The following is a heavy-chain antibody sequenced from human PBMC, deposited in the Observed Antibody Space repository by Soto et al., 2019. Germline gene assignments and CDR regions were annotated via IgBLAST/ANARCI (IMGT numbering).Heavy chain of an antibody. V-gene: IGHV2-5*02. CDR2: IYWDDAK. CDR1: GFSLSTRGVG. Sequence: QITLKESGPTLVKPTQTLTLTCNFSGFSLSTRGVGVGWIRQPPGKALEWLTLIYWDDAKEYSPSLRSKNTNPKNTPKNHVVLKMTEMAPVDTATYSCAHKGGGDRILDYWGQGTLVTVSS. D-gene: IGHD3-16*01. J-gene: IGHJ4*02. CDR3: AHKGGGDRILDY.